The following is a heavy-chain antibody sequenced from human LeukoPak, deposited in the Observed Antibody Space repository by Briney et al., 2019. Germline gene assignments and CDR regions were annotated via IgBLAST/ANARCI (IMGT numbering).Heavy chain of an antibody. Sequence: GGSLRLPCAVSGFTFSGFWMSWSRQAPGKGLEWVASINSDGSEGYYADVVKGRFTISRDNAKNSLYLQINSLRAEDTAVYYCARSSYSSSSSVWGQGTMVTVSS. CDR2: INSDGSEG. CDR1: GFTFSGFW. V-gene: IGHV3-7*03. J-gene: IGHJ3*01. CDR3: ARSSYSSSSSV. D-gene: IGHD6-6*01.